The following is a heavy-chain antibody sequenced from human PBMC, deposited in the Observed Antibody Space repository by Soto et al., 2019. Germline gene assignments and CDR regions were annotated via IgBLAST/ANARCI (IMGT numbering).Heavy chain of an antibody. Sequence: GGSLVLSCAASEFTFSIYWMSWVRQAPGKGLEWVANIKQDGSEKYYVDSVKGRFTISRDNAKNSVYLQMNRLKTEDTAVYYCVRATYFSDSSGYPRCLDYWGQGTMVTVSS. J-gene: IGHJ4*02. CDR1: EFTFSIYW. CDR2: IKQDGSEK. CDR3: VRATYFSDSSGYPRCLDY. V-gene: IGHV3-7*03. D-gene: IGHD3-22*01.